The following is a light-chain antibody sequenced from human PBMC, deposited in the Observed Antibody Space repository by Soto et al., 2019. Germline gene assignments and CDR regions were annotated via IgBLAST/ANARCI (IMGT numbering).Light chain of an antibody. CDR2: DVS. V-gene: IGKV3-20*01. J-gene: IGKJ5*01. CDR3: QQYHNSPIT. Sequence: PVESATLSCRASQSVASSSLAWYQQKPGQAPSLLIYDVSSRATGIPDRFSGSGSGTDFTLTISRLEPEDFAVYYCQQYHNSPITFGQGTRLEIK. CDR1: QSVASSS.